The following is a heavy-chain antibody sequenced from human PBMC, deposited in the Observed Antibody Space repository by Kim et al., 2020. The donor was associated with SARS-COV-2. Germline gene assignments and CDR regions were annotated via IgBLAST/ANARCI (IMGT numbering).Heavy chain of an antibody. V-gene: IGHV4-4*07. D-gene: IGHD2-2*01. CDR3: AREYCSSTSCYYYYGMDV. J-gene: IGHJ6*02. CDR1: GGSISRYY. Sequence: SETLSLTCTVSGGSISRYYWSWIRQPAGKGLEWIGRIYTSGSTNYNPSLKSRVTMSVDTSKNQFSLKLSSVTAADTAVYYCAREYCSSTSCYYYYGMDVWGQGTTVTVSS. CDR2: IYTSGST.